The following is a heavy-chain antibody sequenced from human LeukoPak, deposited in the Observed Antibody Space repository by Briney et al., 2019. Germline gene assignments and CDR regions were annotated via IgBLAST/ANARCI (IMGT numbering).Heavy chain of an antibody. CDR2: ISGRGGTI. CDR3: ARDRVVDTAKIGSFYYFYMDV. J-gene: IGHJ6*03. D-gene: IGHD5-18*01. V-gene: IGHV3-48*04. CDR1: GFTFSDFS. Sequence: GGSLRLSCVASGFTFSDFSMNWVRLAPGKGLEWISYISGRGGTIYYADSVKGRFSISRDNAKRSLYLQVNSLRAEDTAVYFCARDRVVDTAKIGSFYYFYMDVWGKGTTVTVS.